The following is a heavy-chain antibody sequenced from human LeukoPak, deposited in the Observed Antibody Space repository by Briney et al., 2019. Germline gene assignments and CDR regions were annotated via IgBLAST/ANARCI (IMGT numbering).Heavy chain of an antibody. CDR3: VRDGGCTAGSCSQSFQH. Sequence: GGSLRLSCVASGFTFSSYEMYWVRQPPGKELEWVAYISTSGSPTIYAASVKGRFTMSRDNAKNSLYLEMNSLRAEDTAVYYCVRDGGCTAGSCSQSFQHWGQGTLVTVSS. D-gene: IGHD2-15*01. V-gene: IGHV3-48*03. CDR2: ISTSGSPT. J-gene: IGHJ1*01. CDR1: GFTFSSYE.